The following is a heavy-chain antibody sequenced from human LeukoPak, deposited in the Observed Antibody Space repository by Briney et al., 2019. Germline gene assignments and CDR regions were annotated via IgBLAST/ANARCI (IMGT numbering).Heavy chain of an antibody. CDR2: VKQDGSEK. Sequence: PGGSLRLSCAASGFTFSNYWMSWVRQAPGKGLEWVANVKQDGSEKYYVDSVKGRFTVSRDNAKNSLYLQMNSLSAEDTAVYYCAKHYYDSSGYSGFDYWGQGTLVTVSS. J-gene: IGHJ4*02. V-gene: IGHV3-7*01. CDR3: AKHYYDSSGYSGFDY. D-gene: IGHD3-22*01. CDR1: GFTFSNYW.